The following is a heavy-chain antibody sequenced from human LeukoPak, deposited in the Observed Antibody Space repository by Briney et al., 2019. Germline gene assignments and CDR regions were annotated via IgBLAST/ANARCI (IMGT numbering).Heavy chain of an antibody. Sequence: GRSLRLSCAASGFTFDDYAMHWVRQAPGKGLEWVSGISWNSDSIGYADSVKGRFTISRDNTKNSLYLQMNSLRAEDTALYYCVKGPYGSGTYYTFFDYWGQGTLVTVSS. CDR3: VKGPYGSGTYYTFFDY. V-gene: IGHV3-9*01. CDR1: GFTFDDYA. CDR2: ISWNSDSI. D-gene: IGHD3-10*01. J-gene: IGHJ4*02.